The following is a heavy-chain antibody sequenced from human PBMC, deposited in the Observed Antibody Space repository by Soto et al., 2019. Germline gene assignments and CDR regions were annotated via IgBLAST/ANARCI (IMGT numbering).Heavy chain of an antibody. CDR2: IYKSGST. D-gene: IGHD3-22*01. CDR1: GGSIGTYY. Sequence: SETLSLTCSVSGGSIGTYYWSWIRQPPGKGLEWIGYIYKSGSTNYNPSLKSRVTISVDTSKNQFSLKLSSVTAADTAVYYCARDRDYYDSRGFYYYFDYWGQGILVTVS. J-gene: IGHJ4*02. V-gene: IGHV4-59*01. CDR3: ARDRDYYDSRGFYYYFDY.